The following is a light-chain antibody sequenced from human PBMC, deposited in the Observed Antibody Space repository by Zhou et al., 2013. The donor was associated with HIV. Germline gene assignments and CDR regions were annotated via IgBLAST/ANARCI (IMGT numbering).Light chain of an antibody. CDR2: GAS. Sequence: DIQMTQSPSTLSASVGDSVTITCRASQNSNDALAWYQQKPGKAPKRLIYGASSLQSGVPSRFSGSGSGTEFTLTISSLQPEDFATYYCLQHNRYPHTFGQGTKLEIK. V-gene: IGKV1-17*01. CDR3: LQHNRYPHT. J-gene: IGKJ2*01. CDR1: QNSNDA.